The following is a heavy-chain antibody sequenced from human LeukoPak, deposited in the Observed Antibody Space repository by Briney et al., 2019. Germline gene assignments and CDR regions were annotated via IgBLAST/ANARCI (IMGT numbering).Heavy chain of an antibody. D-gene: IGHD5-18*01. Sequence: GGSLRLSCAASGFTFSSYWMHWVRQAPGKGLVWVSRINSDGSSTSYADSVKGRFTISRDSAKNTLYLQMNSLRAEDTAVYYCARDPEGYSYGYPPDYWGQGTLVTVSS. CDR1: GFTFSSYW. CDR3: ARDPEGYSYGYPPDY. V-gene: IGHV3-74*01. CDR2: INSDGSST. J-gene: IGHJ4*02.